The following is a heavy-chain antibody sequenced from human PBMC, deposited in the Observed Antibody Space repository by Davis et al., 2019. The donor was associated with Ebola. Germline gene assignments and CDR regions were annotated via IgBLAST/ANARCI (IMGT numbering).Heavy chain of an antibody. CDR2: IWYDGSNK. CDR1: GFTFSSYG. D-gene: IGHD1-1*01. V-gene: IGHV3-33*01. CDR3: ARWRNSTGRFDC. J-gene: IGHJ4*02. Sequence: SLKISCAASGFTFSSYGMHWVRQAPGKGLEWVAVIWYDGSNKYYADSVKGRFTISRDNSKNTLYLQMNSLRVEDTAVYYCARWRNSTGRFDCWGQGTPVTVFS.